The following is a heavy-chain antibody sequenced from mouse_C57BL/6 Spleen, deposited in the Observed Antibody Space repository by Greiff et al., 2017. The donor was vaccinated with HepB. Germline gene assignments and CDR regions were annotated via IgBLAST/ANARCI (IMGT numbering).Heavy chain of an antibody. CDR1: GYSITSGYY. Sequence: VQLVESGPGLVKPSQSLSLTCSVTGYSITSGYYWNWIRQFPGNKLEWMGYISYDGSNNYNPSLKNRISITRDTSKNQFFLKLNSVTTEDTATYYCARAPYYYGSIDYWGQGTTLTVSS. J-gene: IGHJ2*01. D-gene: IGHD1-1*01. CDR2: ISYDGSN. V-gene: IGHV3-6*01. CDR3: ARAPYYYGSIDY.